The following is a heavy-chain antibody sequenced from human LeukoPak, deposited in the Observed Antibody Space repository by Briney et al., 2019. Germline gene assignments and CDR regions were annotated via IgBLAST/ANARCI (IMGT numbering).Heavy chain of an antibody. V-gene: IGHV1-69*06. Sequence: SVNLSCNASGGTFSSYAISWMRQPPGQGLEWIGGIIPIFGTANYAQHFNGRITITADKSTSTAYMELSSLSSDDTAVYYCARDESGWFDPWGQGTLVTVSS. CDR2: IIPIFGTA. CDR3: ARDESGWFDP. J-gene: IGHJ5*02. CDR1: GGTFSSYA.